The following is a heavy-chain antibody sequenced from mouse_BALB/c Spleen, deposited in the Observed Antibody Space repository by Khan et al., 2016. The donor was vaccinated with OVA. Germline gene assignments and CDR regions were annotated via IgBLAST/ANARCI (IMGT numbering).Heavy chain of an antibody. CDR1: GYTFTSYW. CDR2: INPSTGYS. Sequence: QVQLQQSGAELAKPGASVKMSCKASGYTFTSYWMHWVKQRPGQGLEWIGYINPSTGYSEYNQKFKDKATLTADKSSSTAYMQLSSLTSDDSAVYYCANHGSSSGWFAYWGQGTLVTVSA. V-gene: IGHV1-7*01. CDR3: ANHGSSSGWFAY. D-gene: IGHD1-1*01. J-gene: IGHJ3*01.